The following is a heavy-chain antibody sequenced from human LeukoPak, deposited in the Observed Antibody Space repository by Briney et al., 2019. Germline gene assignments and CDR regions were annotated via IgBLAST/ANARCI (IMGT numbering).Heavy chain of an antibody. CDR3: AEDASELGYYYGMDV. J-gene: IGHJ6*02. CDR1: GFTFGSYG. CDR2: ISYDGSNK. D-gene: IGHD3-10*01. Sequence: GGSLRLSCAASGFTFGSYGMHWVRQAPGKGLEWVAVISYDGSNKYYADSVKGRFTISRDNSKNTLYLQMNSLRAEDTAVYYCAEDASELGYYYGMDVWGQGTTVTVSS. V-gene: IGHV3-30*18.